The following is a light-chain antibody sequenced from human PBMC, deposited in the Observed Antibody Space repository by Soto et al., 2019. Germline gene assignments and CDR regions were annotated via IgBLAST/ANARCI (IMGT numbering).Light chain of an antibody. V-gene: IGKV3-20*01. J-gene: IGKJ1*01. CDR3: QQYGSSPTWT. Sequence: EIVLTQSPGTLSLSPGERATLSCRASQSVSSNYLAWYQQKPGQAPRFLIYGASTRATGIPDRFSGSGSGTDFTLTIRRLEPEDSAVYYCQQYGSSPTWTFGQETKVDIK. CDR2: GAS. CDR1: QSVSSNY.